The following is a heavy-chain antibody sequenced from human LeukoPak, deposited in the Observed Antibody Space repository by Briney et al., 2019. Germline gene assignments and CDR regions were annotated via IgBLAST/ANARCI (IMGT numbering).Heavy chain of an antibody. CDR1: GFTFSSYG. Sequence: GGSLRFSCAASGFTFSSYGMHWVRQAPGKGLEWVAFIRYDGSNKYYADSAKGRFTISRDNSKNTLYLQMNSLRAEDTAVYYCAKDPRCSSTSCYRRAFDIWGQGTMVTVSS. J-gene: IGHJ3*02. CDR3: AKDPRCSSTSCYRRAFDI. D-gene: IGHD2-2*01. CDR2: IRYDGSNK. V-gene: IGHV3-30*02.